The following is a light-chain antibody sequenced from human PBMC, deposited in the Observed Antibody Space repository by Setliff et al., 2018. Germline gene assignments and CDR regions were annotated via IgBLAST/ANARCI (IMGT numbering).Light chain of an antibody. CDR1: SSDVGGYNY. CDR2: GNS. CDR3: QSYDNSLSGVYV. J-gene: IGLJ1*01. Sequence: QSALTQPASVSGSPGQSITISCTGTSSDVGGYNYVSWYQQIPGTAPKLLLYGNSYRPSGVPDRFSGSKSGTSASLAITGLQAEDEADYYCQSYDNSLSGVYVFGTGTKVTVL. V-gene: IGLV1-40*01.